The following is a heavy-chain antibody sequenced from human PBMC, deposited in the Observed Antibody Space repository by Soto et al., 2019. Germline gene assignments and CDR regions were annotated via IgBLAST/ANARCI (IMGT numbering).Heavy chain of an antibody. V-gene: IGHV1-46*01. CDR1: GYTFTSYY. Sequence: ASVKVSCKASGYTFTSYYMHWVRQAPGQGLEWMGIINPSGGSTSYAQKFQGRVTMTRDTSTSTVYMELSSLRSEDTAVYYCARGEAARVNYDSSVFNTGFAPAGKEPLVPFP. D-gene: IGHD3-22*01. J-gene: IGHJ5*02. CDR2: INPSGGST. CDR3: ARGEAARVNYDSSVFNTGFAP.